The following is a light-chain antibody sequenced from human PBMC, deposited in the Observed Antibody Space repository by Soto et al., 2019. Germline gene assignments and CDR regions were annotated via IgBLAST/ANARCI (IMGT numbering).Light chain of an antibody. V-gene: IGKV3-11*01. CDR3: QQRRYWPVT. CDR2: DAS. J-gene: IGKJ1*01. Sequence: EIVLTQSPAILSMSPGERATLSCRASQSVNSYFAWYQQKPGQAPRLLIYDASNRATGVPARFSGSGSGTDFTLTISSLEPEDFAVYSCQQRRYWPVTFGQGTKVEIK. CDR1: QSVNSY.